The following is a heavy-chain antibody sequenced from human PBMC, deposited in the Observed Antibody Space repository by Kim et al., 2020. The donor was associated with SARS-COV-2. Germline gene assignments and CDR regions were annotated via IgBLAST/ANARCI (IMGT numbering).Heavy chain of an antibody. Sequence: SVKVSCKASGGTFSSYAISWVRQAPGQGLEWMGRIIPILGIANYAQKFQGRVTITADKSTSTAYMELSSLRSEDTAVYYCAARGGEPSAATVVTGYYYYMDVWGKGTTVTVSS. CDR2: IIPILGIA. D-gene: IGHD4-17*01. CDR3: AARGGEPSAATVVTGYYYYMDV. J-gene: IGHJ6*03. CDR1: GGTFSSYA. V-gene: IGHV1-69*04.